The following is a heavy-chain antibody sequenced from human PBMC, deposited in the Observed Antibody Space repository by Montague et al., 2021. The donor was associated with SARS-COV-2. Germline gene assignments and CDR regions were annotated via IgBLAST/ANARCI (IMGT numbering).Heavy chain of an antibody. V-gene: IGHV4-34*01. D-gene: IGHD4-17*01. CDR1: GASFSDHF. J-gene: IGHJ4*02. Sequence: SETLSLTCAVYGASFSDHFWCWIRQPPGKGLEWIGEINHSGRTTYSPSLRFRVSMSIDTSKNQFSLHLRSLTAADAAVYYCARVNYGEVDYWGPGTLVTVSS. CDR2: INHSGRT. CDR3: ARVNYGEVDY.